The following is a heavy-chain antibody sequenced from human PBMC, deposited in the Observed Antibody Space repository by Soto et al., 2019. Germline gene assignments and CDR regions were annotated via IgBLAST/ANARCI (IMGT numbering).Heavy chain of an antibody. CDR3: ARWIRIAAAGKASVGFDP. J-gene: IGHJ5*02. CDR1: GGSISSSSYY. V-gene: IGHV4-39*01. D-gene: IGHD6-13*01. Sequence: SETLSLTCTVSGGSISSSSYYWVWIRQPPGKGLEWIGSIYYSGSTYYNPSLKSRVTISVDTSKNQFSLKLSSVTAADTAVYYCARWIRIAAAGKASVGFDPWGQGTLVTVLL. CDR2: IYYSGST.